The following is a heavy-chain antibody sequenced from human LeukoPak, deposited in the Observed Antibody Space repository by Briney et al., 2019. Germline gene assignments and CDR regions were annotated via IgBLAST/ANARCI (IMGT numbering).Heavy chain of an antibody. V-gene: IGHV4-59*01. CDR1: GGSISSSY. Sequence: KPSETLSLTCTVSGGSISSSYWTWIRQPPAKGLEWIGYIYSNGNSNSNPSLKSRVTISVDTSKNQFSLKLTSVTAADTAVYYCARGGYNSAWYVFDFWGQGTLATVSS. J-gene: IGHJ4*02. CDR3: ARGGYNSAWYVFDF. D-gene: IGHD6-19*01. CDR2: IYSNGNS.